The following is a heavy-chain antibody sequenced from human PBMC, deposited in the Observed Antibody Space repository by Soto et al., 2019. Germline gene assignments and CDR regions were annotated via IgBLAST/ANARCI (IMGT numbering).Heavy chain of an antibody. CDR3: AKDGGYCSGGSCYYGAEYFQH. J-gene: IGHJ1*01. Sequence: GGSLRLSCAASGFTFSSYAMSWVRQAPGKGLEWVSAISGSGGSTYYADSVKGRFTISRDNSKNTLYLQMNSLRAEDTAVYYFAKDGGYCSGGSCYYGAEYFQHWGQGTLVTVSS. CDR1: GFTFSSYA. V-gene: IGHV3-23*01. D-gene: IGHD2-15*01. CDR2: ISGSGGST.